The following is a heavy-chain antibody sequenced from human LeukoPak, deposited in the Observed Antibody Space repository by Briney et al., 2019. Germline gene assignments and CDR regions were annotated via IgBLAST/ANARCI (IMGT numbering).Heavy chain of an antibody. D-gene: IGHD2-2*01. V-gene: IGHV1-18*01. CDR2: MNTYNGHT. J-gene: IGHJ5*02. CDR1: GYTFTTYG. Sequence: ASVKVSCKASGYTFTTYGVTWVRQAPGQGFEWMGWMNTYNGHTDYAPKLQGRVTKTTDTSTNTAYMDLRSLRFDDTAVYYCARVFCGSTSCYNSFDPWGQGTQVTVSS. CDR3: ARVFCGSTSCYNSFDP.